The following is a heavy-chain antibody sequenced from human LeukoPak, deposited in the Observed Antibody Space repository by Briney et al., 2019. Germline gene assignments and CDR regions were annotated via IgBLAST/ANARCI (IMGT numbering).Heavy chain of an antibody. J-gene: IGHJ4*02. D-gene: IGHD4-17*01. CDR3: ARDSYGDYVFDH. CDR1: GFTFTSYS. CDR2: ISTSSRTI. Sequence: GESLRLSCSASGFTFTSYSMNWARQAPGKGLEWVSYISTSSRTIYYADSVKGRFTISRDNAKNSLYLQMDSLRDEDTAVYYCARDSYGDYVFDHWGQGSLVTVSS. V-gene: IGHV3-48*02.